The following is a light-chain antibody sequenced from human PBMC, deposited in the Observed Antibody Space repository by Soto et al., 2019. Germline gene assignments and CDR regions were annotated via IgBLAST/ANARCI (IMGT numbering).Light chain of an antibody. V-gene: IGLV2-11*01. CDR3: CSYAGSYNVV. Sequence: QSALTQPRSVSGSPGQSVTISCTGTRSDVGGYDYVSWYQQYPGKAPKLMIYDVIKRPSGVPDRFSGSQSGNTASLTISGLQAEDEADYYCCSYAGSYNVVFGGGTKLTVL. CDR2: DVI. J-gene: IGLJ2*01. CDR1: RSDVGGYDY.